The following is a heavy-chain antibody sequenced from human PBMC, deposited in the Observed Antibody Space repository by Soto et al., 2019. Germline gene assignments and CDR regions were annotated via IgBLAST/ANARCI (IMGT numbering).Heavy chain of an antibody. CDR2: VYTSDYT. V-gene: IGHV4-4*08. J-gene: IGHJ6*02. CDR3: ASSAGHTGYFFYDNGMDV. Sequence: SETLSLTCSVSGASIRSYYWHWIRQPPGKGLEWIGYVYTSDYTRYSSSLKSRVTISVDTSKSQFYLRLNSVTAADTAVYYCASSAGHTGYFFYDNGMDVGGQGTTVTVSS. CDR1: GASIRSYY. D-gene: IGHD6-13*01.